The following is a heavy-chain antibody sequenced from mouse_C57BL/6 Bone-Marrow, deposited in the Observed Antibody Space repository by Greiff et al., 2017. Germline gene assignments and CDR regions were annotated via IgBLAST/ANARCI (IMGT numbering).Heavy chain of an antibody. CDR2: IYPGSGNT. CDR1: GYTFTSYW. CDR3: ARGDYGSSYWYFDV. V-gene: IGHV1-76*01. J-gene: IGHJ1*03. D-gene: IGHD1-1*01. Sequence: QVQLQQPGAELVKPGASVKLSCKASGYTFTSYWMQWVKQRPGQGLEWIARIYPGSGNTYYNEKFKGKATLTAEKSSSTAYMQLSSLTSEDSAVYFCARGDYGSSYWYFDVWGTGTTVTVSS.